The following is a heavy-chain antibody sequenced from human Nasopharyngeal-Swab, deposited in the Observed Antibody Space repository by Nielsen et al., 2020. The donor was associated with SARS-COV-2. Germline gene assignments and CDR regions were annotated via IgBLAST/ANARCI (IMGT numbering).Heavy chain of an antibody. J-gene: IGHJ6*02. CDR2: ISSSSSYT. D-gene: IGHD6-13*01. V-gene: IGHV3-11*06. Sequence: GESLKISCAASGFDVNLNDMTWIRQAPGKGLEWVSHISSSSSYTNYADSVKGRFTISRDNAKNSLYLQMNSLRAEDTAVYYCARGGQQQLDYYYYGMDVWGQGTTVSVSS. CDR3: ARGGQQQLDYYYYGMDV. CDR1: GFDVNLND.